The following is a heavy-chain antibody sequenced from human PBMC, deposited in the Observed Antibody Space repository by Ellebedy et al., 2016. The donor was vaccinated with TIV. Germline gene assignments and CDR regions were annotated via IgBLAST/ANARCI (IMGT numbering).Heavy chain of an antibody. CDR1: GFTFNTYY. CDR2: IRYDGSNK. Sequence: GESLKISCAASGFTFNTYYMAWVRQAPGKGLEWVAFIRYDGSNKYYAVSVKGRFTISRDNSKNTLYLQMNSLRAEDTAVYYCAKIGAAGIPFYYYYYGMDVWGQGTTVTVSS. V-gene: IGHV3-30*02. J-gene: IGHJ6*02. D-gene: IGHD6-13*01. CDR3: AKIGAAGIPFYYYYYGMDV.